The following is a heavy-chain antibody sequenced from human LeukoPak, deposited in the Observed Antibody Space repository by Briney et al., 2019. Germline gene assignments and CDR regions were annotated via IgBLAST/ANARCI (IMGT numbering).Heavy chain of an antibody. D-gene: IGHD2-15*01. J-gene: IGHJ6*03. V-gene: IGHV4-61*02. CDR2: IYTSGST. Sequence: SETLSLTCTVSSGSINSGSYYWSWIRQPAGKGLEWIGRIYTSGSTNYNPSLKSRVTMSVDTSKNQFSLKLSSVTAADTAVYYCARAVSGGSWNTSYYYYYYYMDVWGKGTTVTISS. CDR3: ARAVSGGSWNTSYYYYYYYMDV. CDR1: SGSINSGSYY.